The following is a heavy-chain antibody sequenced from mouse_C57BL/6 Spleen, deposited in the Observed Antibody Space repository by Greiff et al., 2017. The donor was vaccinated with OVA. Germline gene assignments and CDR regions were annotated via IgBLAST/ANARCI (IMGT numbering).Heavy chain of an antibody. CDR3: ARDGTGTRDY. D-gene: IGHD4-1*01. CDR2: IYPGDGDT. J-gene: IGHJ2*01. V-gene: IGHV1-80*01. Sequence: QEQLKQSGAELVKPGASVKISCTASGYAFSSYWMNWVKQRPGKGLEWIGQIYPGDGDTDYNGKVKGKATLTADKSSSTAYMQLSSLTSEDSAVYFCARDGTGTRDYWGQGTTLTVSS. CDR1: GYAFSSYW.